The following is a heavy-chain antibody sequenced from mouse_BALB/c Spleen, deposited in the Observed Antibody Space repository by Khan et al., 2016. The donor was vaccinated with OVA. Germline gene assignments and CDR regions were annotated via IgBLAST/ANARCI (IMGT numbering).Heavy chain of an antibody. Sequence: QIQLVQSGPELKKPGETVKISCKASGYTFTNFGMNWVKQAPGKGLEWMGWINTYTGEPTYTDDFKGRFAFSLETSASTAYLQIINLKNEDTATYFCASPPDFSYAMAYWGQGTSVTVSS. V-gene: IGHV9-3-1*01. CDR2: INTYTGEP. J-gene: IGHJ4*01. CDR3: ASPPDFSYAMAY. CDR1: GYTFTNFG.